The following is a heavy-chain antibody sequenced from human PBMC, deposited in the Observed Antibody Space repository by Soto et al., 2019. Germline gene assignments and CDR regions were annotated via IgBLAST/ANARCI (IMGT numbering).Heavy chain of an antibody. V-gene: IGHV1-69*01. CDR2: IIPIFGTA. D-gene: IGHD5-12*01. J-gene: IGHJ4*02. Sequence: QVQLVQSGAEVKKPGSSVKVSCKASGGTFSSYAISWVRQAPGQGLEWMGGIIPIFGTANYAQKFQGRVTITADESTSTAYLELSSLRSADTAVYYCASRKRDGYNSFDYWGQGTLVTVSS. CDR1: GGTFSSYA. CDR3: ASRKRDGYNSFDY.